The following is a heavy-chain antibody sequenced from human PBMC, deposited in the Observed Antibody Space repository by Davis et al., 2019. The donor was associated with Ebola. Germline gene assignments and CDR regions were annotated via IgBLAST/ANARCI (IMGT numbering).Heavy chain of an antibody. D-gene: IGHD2-2*01. Sequence: GESLKISCAASGFTFSSYWMHWVRQAPGKGLVWVSRINSDGSSTSYADSVKGRFTISSDNAKNTLYLQMNSLRAEDTAVYYCAKANRCSSTSCYWGYYYYGMDVWGQGTTVTVSS. V-gene: IGHV3-74*01. CDR1: GFTFSSYW. J-gene: IGHJ6*02. CDR3: AKANRCSSTSCYWGYYYYGMDV. CDR2: INSDGSST.